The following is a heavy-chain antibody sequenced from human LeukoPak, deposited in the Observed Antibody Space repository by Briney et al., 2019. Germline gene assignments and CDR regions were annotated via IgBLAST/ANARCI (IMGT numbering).Heavy chain of an antibody. D-gene: IGHD5-24*01. CDR3: ARGRWLQARGPSFDY. CDR1: GFTFSSYA. J-gene: IGHJ4*02. CDR2: ISYDGGNK. V-gene: IGHV3-30-3*01. Sequence: GRSLRLSCAASGFTFSSYAMHWVRQAPGKGLEWVAVISYDGGNKYYADSVKGRFTISRDNSKNTLYLQMNSLRAEDTAVYYCARGRWLQARGPSFDYWGQGTLVTVSS.